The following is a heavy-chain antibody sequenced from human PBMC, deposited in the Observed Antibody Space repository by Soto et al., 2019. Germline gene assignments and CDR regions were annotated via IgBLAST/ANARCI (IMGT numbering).Heavy chain of an antibody. CDR1: GFTFSSYG. CDR2: ISYDGSNK. J-gene: IGHJ4*02. V-gene: IGHV3-30*18. CDR3: AKGGTLSSSSAVLDY. Sequence: QVQLVESGGGVVQPGRSLRLSCAASGFTFSSYGMHWVRKAPGNGLERVAVISYDGSNKYYADSVNGRFTISRDNSKNTVYLQMNSLRAEDTAVYYCAKGGTLSSSSAVLDYWGKGTLVTVSS. D-gene: IGHD6-6*01.